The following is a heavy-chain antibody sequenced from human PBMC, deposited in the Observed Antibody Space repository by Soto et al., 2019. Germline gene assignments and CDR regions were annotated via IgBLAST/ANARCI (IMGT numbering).Heavy chain of an antibody. D-gene: IGHD3-9*01. CDR2: IYYSGST. V-gene: IGHV4-61*08. CDR1: GGSISSGDYY. Sequence: SETLSLTCTVSGGSISSGDYYWSWIRQPPGKGLEWIGYIYYSGSTNYNPSLKSRVTISVDTSKNQFSLKLSSVTAADTAVYYCARGLSYDILTGPQDYYFDYWGQGTLVTVSS. J-gene: IGHJ4*02. CDR3: ARGLSYDILTGPQDYYFDY.